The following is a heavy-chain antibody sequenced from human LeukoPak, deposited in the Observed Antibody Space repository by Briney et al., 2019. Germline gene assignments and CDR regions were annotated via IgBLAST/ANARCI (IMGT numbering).Heavy chain of an antibody. V-gene: IGHV1-46*01. J-gene: IGHJ4*02. D-gene: IGHD2-8*02. CDR3: ARDSRLWSVDY. CDR2: INPSDEST. Sequence: ASVKVSCKTSGYTFTSYKMHWVRQAPGQGLEWMGIINPSDESTSYAQNFQGRVAMTRDTSTSTVYMELSSLRAGDTAVYYCARDSRLWSVDYWGQGTLVTVSS. CDR1: GYTFTSYK.